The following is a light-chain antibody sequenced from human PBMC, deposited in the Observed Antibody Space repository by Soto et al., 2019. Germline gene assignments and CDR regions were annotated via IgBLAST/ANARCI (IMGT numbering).Light chain of an antibody. CDR1: QNIRTY. V-gene: IGKV1-6*01. Sequence: IEMTQSPPFLSASVGDRVTITCRASQNIRTYLSWYQQKPGKAPTVLIYAASTLQRGVPSRFSGSGFGTDFTLTINSLQPEDFATYYCLLDYAYFWAFGQGTKVDIK. CDR3: LLDYAYFWA. CDR2: AAS. J-gene: IGKJ1*01.